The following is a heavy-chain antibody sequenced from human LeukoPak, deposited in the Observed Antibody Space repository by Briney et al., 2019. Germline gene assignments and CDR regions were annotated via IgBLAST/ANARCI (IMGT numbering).Heavy chain of an antibody. V-gene: IGHV4-39*07. CDR2: IYYTGST. Sequence: SETLSLTCTVSGGSINNKNYYWVWIRQPPGKGLEWIGSIYYTGSTYYSPSLKSRLTISIDTSKKQFSLKLTSVTAADTAVYYCARDPGGHCDGHSCWGSRIDPWGQGTLVTVSS. D-gene: IGHD2-15*01. J-gene: IGHJ5*02. CDR1: GGSINNKNYY. CDR3: ARDPGGHCDGHSCWGSRIDP.